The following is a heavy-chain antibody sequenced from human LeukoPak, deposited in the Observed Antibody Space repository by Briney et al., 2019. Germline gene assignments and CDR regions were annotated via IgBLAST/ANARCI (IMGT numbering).Heavy chain of an antibody. Sequence: ASVKVSCKASGYTFTGYYMHWVRQAPGQGLEWMGWINPNSGGTNYAQKFQGRVTMTRDTSISTAYMELSRLRSDDTAVYYCARVIAVAGTQPFDYWGQGTLVTVSS. J-gene: IGHJ4*02. CDR2: INPNSGGT. V-gene: IGHV1-2*02. CDR1: GYTFTGYY. D-gene: IGHD6-19*01. CDR3: ARVIAVAGTQPFDY.